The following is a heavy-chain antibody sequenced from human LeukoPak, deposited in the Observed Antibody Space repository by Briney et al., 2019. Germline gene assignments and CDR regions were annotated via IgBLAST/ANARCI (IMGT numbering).Heavy chain of an antibody. Sequence: SETLSLTCTVSGGSISSYYWSWIRQPPGKGLEWIGYIYYSGSTNYNPSLKSRVTISVDTSKNQFSLKLSSVTAADTAVYYCARASEYSSSWYLGWYFDLWGRGTLVTVSS. V-gene: IGHV4-59*08. CDR2: IYYSGST. CDR3: ARASEYSSSWYLGWYFDL. J-gene: IGHJ2*01. D-gene: IGHD6-13*01. CDR1: GGSISSYY.